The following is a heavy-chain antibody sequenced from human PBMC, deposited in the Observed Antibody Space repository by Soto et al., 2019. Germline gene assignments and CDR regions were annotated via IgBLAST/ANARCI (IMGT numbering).Heavy chain of an antibody. Sequence: EVQLVESGGGLVQPGGSLRLSCEASGVTFSSRWMTWVRQGPGKGLEWVANIKQDENGKDYVDSVKGRVTISSDNAKNSLSLQMNSLRAEDTAVYYCATHDGPAAAGLVLDFWGQGTLVTVSS. V-gene: IGHV3-7*02. J-gene: IGHJ4*02. CDR2: IKQDENGK. CDR3: ATHDGPAAAGLVLDF. D-gene: IGHD6-13*01. CDR1: GVTFSSRW.